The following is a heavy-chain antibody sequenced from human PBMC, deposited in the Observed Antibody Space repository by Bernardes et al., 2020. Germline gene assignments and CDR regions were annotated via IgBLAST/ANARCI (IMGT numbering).Heavy chain of an antibody. CDR3: ARGRGYSPLGWFYT. D-gene: IGHD3-22*01. V-gene: IGHV4-31*03. J-gene: IGHJ5*02. Sequence: SETLSLTCTVSGGSIYSGGYYWNWIRQHQGKGLEWIGYLYNSGNTYYNPSLKSRVTISTDTSNNQFSLKLISLTAAETAVYYCARGRGYSPLGWFYTWGQGTLVTVSS. CDR1: GGSIYSGGYY. CDR2: LYNSGNT.